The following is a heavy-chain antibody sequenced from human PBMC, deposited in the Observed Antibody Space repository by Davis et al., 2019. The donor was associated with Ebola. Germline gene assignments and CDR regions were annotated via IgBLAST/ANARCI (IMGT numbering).Heavy chain of an antibody. CDR1: GFTFSSFP. CDR2: SSDDGNDK. CDR3: ARDAGLMRAIGPEY. V-gene: IGHV3-30-3*01. Sequence: GESLKISCAASGFTFSSFPMHWVRQAPGKGLEWVAVSSDDGNDKHYADSVRGRFTISRDNSKNELYLQMNSLRGEDTAVYYCARDAGLMRAIGPEYWGQGTLVTVCS. J-gene: IGHJ4*02. D-gene: IGHD1-26*01.